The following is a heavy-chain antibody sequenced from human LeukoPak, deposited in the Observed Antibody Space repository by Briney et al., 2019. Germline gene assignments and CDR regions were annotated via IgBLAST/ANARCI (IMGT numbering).Heavy chain of an antibody. V-gene: IGHV3-30*18. D-gene: IGHD3-22*01. Sequence: GGSLRLSCVASEFTFSRYGMNWVRQAPGKGLERVAVISYDGSHTSCIDSVKGRFTISRDNSKNTLYLQMHSLRTEDTAVYFCAKDILSWSSGYPENVGFDYWGQGTLVTVSS. CDR2: ISYDGSHT. CDR3: AKDILSWSSGYPENVGFDY. CDR1: EFTFSRYG. J-gene: IGHJ4*02.